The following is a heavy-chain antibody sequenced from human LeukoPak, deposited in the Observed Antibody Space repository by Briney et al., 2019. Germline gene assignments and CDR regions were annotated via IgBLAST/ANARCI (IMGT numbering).Heavy chain of an antibody. CDR1: GGSISSYY. Sequence: SETRSLTCTVSGGSISSYYWSWIRQPPGEGLEWIGYIYYTGTTNYNPSLQSRVTVSMDTSKNQFSLKLSSVTAADTAVYYCARLGYYDFWSGYYLDAFDIWGQGTMVTVSS. CDR2: IYYTGTT. V-gene: IGHV4-59*01. J-gene: IGHJ3*02. D-gene: IGHD3-3*01. CDR3: ARLGYYDFWSGYYLDAFDI.